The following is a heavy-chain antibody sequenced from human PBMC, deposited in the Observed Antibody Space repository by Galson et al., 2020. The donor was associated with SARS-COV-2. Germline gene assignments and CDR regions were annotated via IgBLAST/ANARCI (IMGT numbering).Heavy chain of an antibody. J-gene: IGHJ6*03. CDR2: INHSGRT. Sequence: SETLSLTCAVYGGSFSGYYWSWIRQPPGKGLEWIGEINHSGRTNYNPSLKSRVPISVDTSKNQFSLKLSSVTAADTAVYYCARGRYSSSWYDYYYYMDVWGKGTTVTISS. CDR1: GGSFSGYY. CDR3: ARGRYSSSWYDYYYYMDV. D-gene: IGHD6-13*01. V-gene: IGHV4-34*01.